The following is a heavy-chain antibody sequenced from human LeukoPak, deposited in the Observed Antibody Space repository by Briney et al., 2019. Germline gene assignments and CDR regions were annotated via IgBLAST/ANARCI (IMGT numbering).Heavy chain of an antibody. J-gene: IGHJ4*02. CDR2: IYLGDSDT. CDR1: GYSFTSYW. Sequence: GESLKISCKGSGYSFTSYWIGWVRQMPGEGLEWMGIIYLGDSDTRYSPSFQGQVTISADKSISTAYLQWSSLKASDTAMYYCARQYYYGSGIYFSDFDYRGQGTLVTVSS. CDR3: ARQYYYGSGIYFSDFDY. V-gene: IGHV5-51*01. D-gene: IGHD3-10*01.